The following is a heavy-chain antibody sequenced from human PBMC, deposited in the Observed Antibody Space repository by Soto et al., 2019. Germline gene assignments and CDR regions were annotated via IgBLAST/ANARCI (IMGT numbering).Heavy chain of an antibody. CDR3: SRDRAGRYGEVDY. V-gene: IGHV1-69*08. J-gene: IGHJ4*02. Sequence: QVQLVQSGAEVKKPGSSVKVSCKASGGTFSSYTISWVRQAPGQGLEWMGRIIPILGIANYAQKFQGRVTLTADKSTRTAYMELSSLRSEDTAVYYCSRDRAGRYGEVDYWGQGTLVTVSS. CDR2: IIPILGIA. D-gene: IGHD3-10*01. CDR1: GGTFSSYT.